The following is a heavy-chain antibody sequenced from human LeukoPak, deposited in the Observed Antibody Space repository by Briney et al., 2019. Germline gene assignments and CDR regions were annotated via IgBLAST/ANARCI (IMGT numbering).Heavy chain of an antibody. CDR2: ISSSSSTR. V-gene: IGHV3-48*04. D-gene: IGHD2-2*01. J-gene: IGHJ4*02. Sequence: GGSLRLSCAASGFTFSSYSMNWVRQAPGKGLEWVSYISSSSSTRYYADSVKGQFTISRDNAKNSLYLQMNRLRAEDTAVYYCARVDCSSTSCYSGFSYFDYWGQGNLVNVSS. CDR1: GFTFSSYS. CDR3: ARVDCSSTSCYSGFSYFDY.